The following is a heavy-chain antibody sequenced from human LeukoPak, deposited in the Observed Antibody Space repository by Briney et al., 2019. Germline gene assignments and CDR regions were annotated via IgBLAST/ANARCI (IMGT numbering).Heavy chain of an antibody. CDR1: GGSISSYY. Sequence: SETLSLTCTVSGGSISSYYWSWTGQPPGKGLEGIGYIYTSGSTKYNPSLKSRVTISADTSRNQFSLKLTSVTAADTAVYYCARMNDYSSSFDPWGQGTLVTVSS. D-gene: IGHD6-6*01. V-gene: IGHV4-4*09. CDR3: ARMNDYSSSFDP. CDR2: IYTSGST. J-gene: IGHJ5*02.